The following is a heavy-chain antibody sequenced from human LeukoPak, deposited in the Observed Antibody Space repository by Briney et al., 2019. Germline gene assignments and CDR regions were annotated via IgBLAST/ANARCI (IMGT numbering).Heavy chain of an antibody. D-gene: IGHD3-3*01. V-gene: IGHV3-21*01. CDR3: ARDDDFWSGYSLYYYYYGMDV. Sequence: GGSLRLSCAASGFTFSSYRMNWVRQAPGKGLEWVSSISSSSSYIYYADSVKGRFTISRDNAKNSLHLQMNSLRAEDTAVYYCARDDDFWSGYSLYYYYYGMDVWGQGTTVTVSS. CDR2: ISSSSSYI. J-gene: IGHJ6*02. CDR1: GFTFSSYR.